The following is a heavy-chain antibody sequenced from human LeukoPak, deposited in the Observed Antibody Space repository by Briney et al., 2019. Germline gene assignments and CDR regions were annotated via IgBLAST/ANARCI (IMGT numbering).Heavy chain of an antibody. CDR1: GYTFTGYY. J-gene: IGHJ4*02. CDR3: ARGPSYLGYCSGGSCQQRTRKYYFDY. V-gene: IGHV1-2*02. D-gene: IGHD2-15*01. CDR2: TNPNSGGT. Sequence: ASVKVSCKASGYTFTGYYMHWVRQAPGQGLEWMGWTNPNSGGTNYAQKFQGRVTMTRDTSISTAYMELSRLRSDDTAVYYCARGPSYLGYCSGGSCQQRTRKYYFDYWGQGTLVTVSS.